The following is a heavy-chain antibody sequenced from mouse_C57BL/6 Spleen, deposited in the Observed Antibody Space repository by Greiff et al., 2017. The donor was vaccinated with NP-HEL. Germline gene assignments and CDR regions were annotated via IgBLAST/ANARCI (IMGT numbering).Heavy chain of an antibody. D-gene: IGHD1-1*01. CDR1: GFTFSSYA. CDR3: ARGGYGSSYHYFDY. CDR2: ISDGGSYT. J-gene: IGHJ2*01. Sequence: EVQRVESGGGLVKPGGSLKLSCAASGFTFSSYAMSWVRQTPEKRLEWVATISDGGSYTYYPDNVKGRFPISRDNAKNNLYLQMSHLKSEDTAMYYWARGGYGSSYHYFDYWGKGTTLTVSS. V-gene: IGHV5-4*01.